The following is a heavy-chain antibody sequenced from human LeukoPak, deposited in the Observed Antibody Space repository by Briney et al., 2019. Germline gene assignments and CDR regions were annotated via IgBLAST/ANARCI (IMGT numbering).Heavy chain of an antibody. CDR1: GFIFSSYA. D-gene: IGHD1-26*01. CDR2: ISGSGGST. J-gene: IGHJ4*02. CDR3: AKDLPVGATAGNYFDY. V-gene: IGHV3-23*01. Sequence: GGSLRLSCAASGFIFSSYAMSWVRQAPGKGLEWVSAISGSGGSTYYADSVKGRFTISRDNSKNTLYLQMNSLRAEDTAVYYCAKDLPVGATAGNYFDYWGQGTLVTVSS.